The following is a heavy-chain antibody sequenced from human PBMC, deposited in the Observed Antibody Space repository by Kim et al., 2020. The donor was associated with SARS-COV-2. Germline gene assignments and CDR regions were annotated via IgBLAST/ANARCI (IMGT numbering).Heavy chain of an antibody. D-gene: IGHD4-17*01. CDR3: TRDGAGGDYGAWFNP. Sequence: ASVEVRFTISRDNAENSLYLQMTSLRADDTAVYYCTRDGAGGDYGAWFNPWGQGTLVTVSS. J-gene: IGHJ5*02. V-gene: IGHV3-21*06.